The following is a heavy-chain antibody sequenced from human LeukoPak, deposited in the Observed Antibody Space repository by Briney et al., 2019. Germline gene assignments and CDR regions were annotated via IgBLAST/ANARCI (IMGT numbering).Heavy chain of an antibody. CDR1: GFTFSSYW. J-gene: IGHJ4*02. V-gene: IGHV3-30*02. CDR2: IRYDGSNK. CDR3: AKWRGEQQLVQEDY. D-gene: IGHD6-13*01. Sequence: GGSLRLSCAASGFTFSSYWMHWVRQAPGKGLEWVAFIRYDGSNKYYADSVKGRFTISRDNSKNTLYLQMNSLRAEDTAVYYCAKWRGEQQLVQEDYWGQGTLVTVSS.